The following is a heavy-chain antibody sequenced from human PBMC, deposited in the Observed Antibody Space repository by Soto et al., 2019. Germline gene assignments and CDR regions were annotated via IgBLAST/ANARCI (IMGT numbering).Heavy chain of an antibody. J-gene: IGHJ6*02. V-gene: IGHV3-30-3*01. CDR1: GFTFSSYA. CDR3: AKGSRRVPAAIYYYYYGMDV. D-gene: IGHD2-2*01. CDR2: ISYDGSNK. Sequence: GGSLRLSCAASGFTFSSYAMHWVRQAPGKGLEWVAVISYDGSNKYYADSVKGRFTISRDNSKNSLYLQMNSLRTEDTALYYCAKGSRRVPAAIYYYYYGMDVWGQGTTV.